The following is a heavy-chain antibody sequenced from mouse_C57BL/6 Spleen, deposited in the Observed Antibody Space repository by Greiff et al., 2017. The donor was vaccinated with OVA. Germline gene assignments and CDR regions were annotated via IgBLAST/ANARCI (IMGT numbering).Heavy chain of an antibody. V-gene: IGHV1-69*01. CDR3: ARRATIVNYFDY. CDR1: GYTFTSYW. D-gene: IGHD2-5*01. Sequence: QVQLQQPGAELVMPGASVKLSCKASGYTFTSYWMHWVKQRPGQGLEWIGEIYPSDSYTNYNQKFKGKSTLTVDKSSSTAYMQLSSLTSEDSAVYYCARRATIVNYFDYWGQGTTLTVSS. CDR2: IYPSDSYT. J-gene: IGHJ2*01.